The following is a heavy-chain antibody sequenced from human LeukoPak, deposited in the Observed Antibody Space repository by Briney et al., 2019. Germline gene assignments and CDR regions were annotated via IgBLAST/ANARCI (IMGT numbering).Heavy chain of an antibody. V-gene: IGHV3-21*04. Sequence: GGSLRLSCAASGFTFSSYSMNWVRQAPGKGLEWVSSISSSSSYIYYADSVKGRFTISRDNAKNSLYLQMNSLRAEDTAVYYCAKDRFIAAVDYWGQGTLVTVSS. CDR2: ISSSSSYI. CDR3: AKDRFIAAVDY. CDR1: GFTFSSYS. D-gene: IGHD6-13*01. J-gene: IGHJ4*02.